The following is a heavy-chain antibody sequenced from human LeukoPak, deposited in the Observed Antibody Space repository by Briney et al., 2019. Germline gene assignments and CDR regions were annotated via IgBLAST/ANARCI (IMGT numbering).Heavy chain of an antibody. V-gene: IGHV3-66*01. J-gene: IGHJ4*02. CDR1: GFTVSSNY. CDR2: IYTDGSI. D-gene: IGHD6-19*01. Sequence: GGSLRLSCAASGFTVSSNYMIWVRQAPGKGLEWVSVIYTDGSIYYADSVKGRFTISRDNSKNTLHLQMNSLRVEDTAVYYCARLTVSGQFDYWGQGTLVTVSS. CDR3: ARLTVSGQFDY.